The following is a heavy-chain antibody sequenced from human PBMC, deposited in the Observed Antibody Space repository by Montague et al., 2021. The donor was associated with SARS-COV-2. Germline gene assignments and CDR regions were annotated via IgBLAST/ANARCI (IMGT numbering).Heavy chain of an antibody. V-gene: IGHV4-39*01. CDR1: SPSTVSSIAG. J-gene: IGHJ4*02. D-gene: IGHD1-1*01. CDR3: GRFRGVSWGADGTGPSDY. CDR2: VDVCVRT. Sequence: SETLSLTCPVSSPSTVSSIAGADRKRPRLNSSHVCISYVDVCVRTYYNPSLKSRVTISVDTSQNRFSLKLRSVTAADTAVYYCGRFRGVSWGADGTGPSDYWGQGTLVTV.